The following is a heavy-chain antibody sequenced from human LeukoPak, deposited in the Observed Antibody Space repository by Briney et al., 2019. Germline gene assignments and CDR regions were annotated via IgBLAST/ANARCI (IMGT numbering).Heavy chain of an antibody. D-gene: IGHD4-23*01. CDR1: GYTFTGYY. Sequence: ASVRVSCKASGYTFTGYYMHWVRQAPGQGLEWMGWINPNSGGTNYAQKFQGRVTMTRDTSISTAYMELSRLRSDDTAVYYCARAFYPDYGGNSEAEYFQHWGQGTLVTVSS. CDR2: INPNSGGT. J-gene: IGHJ1*01. CDR3: ARAFYPDYGGNSEAEYFQH. V-gene: IGHV1-2*02.